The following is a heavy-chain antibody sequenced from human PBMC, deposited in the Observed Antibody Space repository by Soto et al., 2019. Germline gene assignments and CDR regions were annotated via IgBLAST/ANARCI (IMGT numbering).Heavy chain of an antibody. Sequence: QVQLVESGGGVVQPGRSLRLSCAASGFTFSSYGMHWVRQAPGKGLEWVAVISYDGSNKYYADSVKGRFTISRDNSKNXLYLQMNSLRAEDTAVYYCAKYRFDYVWGSYHFDYWGQGTLVTVSS. CDR3: AKYRFDYVWGSYHFDY. CDR2: ISYDGSNK. V-gene: IGHV3-30*18. J-gene: IGHJ4*02. D-gene: IGHD3-16*02. CDR1: GFTFSSYG.